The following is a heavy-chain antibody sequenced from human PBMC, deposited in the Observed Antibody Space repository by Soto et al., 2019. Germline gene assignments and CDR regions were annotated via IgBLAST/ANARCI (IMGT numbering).Heavy chain of an antibody. V-gene: IGHV3-30*03. Sequence: QVQLVESGGVVVQPGRSLRLSCAASGFIFSNYGMHWVRQAPGKGLEWVAVISYDGSEKYYADSVKGRFTISRDNSKNTLYLQMNGLRPEDTAVYYCARDAPIGWLTYYFDYLGQGTLVPVSS. D-gene: IGHD3-10*01. CDR3: ARDAPIGWLTYYFDY. J-gene: IGHJ4*02. CDR2: ISYDGSEK. CDR1: GFIFSNYG.